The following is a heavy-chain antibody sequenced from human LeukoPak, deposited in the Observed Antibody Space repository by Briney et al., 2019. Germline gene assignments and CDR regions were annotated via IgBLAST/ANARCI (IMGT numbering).Heavy chain of an antibody. V-gene: IGHV3-30*18. J-gene: IGHJ3*02. CDR2: VSYDEQNK. D-gene: IGHD6-19*01. CDR1: GFTFLNHD. Sequence: GGSLRLSCAASGFTFLNHDMHSVRQAPGKGLEGLPFVSYDEQNKYYTESVKGRFTISRDNSNNTLFLQMNSLRAEDTALYFCAKDLGVQWLDNLHIWGPGTMVIVSS. CDR3: AKDLGVQWLDNLHI.